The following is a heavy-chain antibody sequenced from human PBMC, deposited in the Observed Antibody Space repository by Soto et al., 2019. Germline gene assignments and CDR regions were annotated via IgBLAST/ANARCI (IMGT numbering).Heavy chain of an antibody. CDR1: GFTFSNAW. CDR2: IKSKTDGGTT. Sequence: EVQLVESGGGLVKPGGSLRLSCAASGFTFSNAWMNWVRQPPGKGLEWVGRIKSKTDGGTTDYAAPVKGRFTISRDDSKNTLYLQMNSLKTEDTAVYYCTTDFYYYYGMDVWGQGTTVTVSS. CDR3: TTDFYYYYGMDV. V-gene: IGHV3-15*07. J-gene: IGHJ6*02.